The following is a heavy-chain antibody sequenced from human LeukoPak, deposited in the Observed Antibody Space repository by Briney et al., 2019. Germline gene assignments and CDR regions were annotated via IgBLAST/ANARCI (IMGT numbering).Heavy chain of an antibody. D-gene: IGHD3-3*02. V-gene: IGHV3-30*03. CDR3: ARGASRISWPGIDY. J-gene: IGHJ4*02. CDR2: ISYDGSNK. CDR1: GFTFSSYG. Sequence: PGRSLRLSCAASGFTFSSYGMHWVRQAPGKGLEWVAVISYDGSNKYYADSVKGRFTISRDHSNNSVSLQMTNLRVEDTAIYYCARGASRISWPGIDYWGQGTLVTVSS.